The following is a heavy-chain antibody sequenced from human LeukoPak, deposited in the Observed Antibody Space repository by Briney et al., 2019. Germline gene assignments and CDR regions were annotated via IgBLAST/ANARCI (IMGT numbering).Heavy chain of an antibody. CDR1: GFTFCDYY. J-gene: IGHJ4*02. CDR2: ISSSSSYT. V-gene: IGHV3-11*06. D-gene: IGHD6-13*01. CDR3: ARDGYSSSWYWFDY. Sequence: PGGSLRLSCAASGFTFCDYYMSWIRQAPGKGLEWVSYISSSSSYTNYADSVKGRFTISRDNAKNSLYLQMNSLRAEDTAVYYCARDGYSSSWYWFDYWGQGTLVTVSS.